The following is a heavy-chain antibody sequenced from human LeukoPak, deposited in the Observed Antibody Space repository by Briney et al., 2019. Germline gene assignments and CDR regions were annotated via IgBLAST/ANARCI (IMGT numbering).Heavy chain of an antibody. D-gene: IGHD2-2*01. Sequence: GASVQVSCQASGYTFTSYDINWVRQATGQGLEWMGWMNPNSGNTGYAQKFQGRVTMTRNTSISTAYMELSSLRSEDTAVYYCARDCSSTGCYSNRFDYWGQGTLVTVSS. CDR2: MNPNSGNT. CDR1: GYTFTSYD. CDR3: ARDCSSTGCYSNRFDY. J-gene: IGHJ4*02. V-gene: IGHV1-8*01.